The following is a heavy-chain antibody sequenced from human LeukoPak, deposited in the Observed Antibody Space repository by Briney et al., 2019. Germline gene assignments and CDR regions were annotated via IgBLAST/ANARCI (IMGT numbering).Heavy chain of an antibody. D-gene: IGHD2-15*01. CDR2: ISSSGSTI. CDR3: ARGLLRVRVAGNWFDP. J-gene: IGHJ5*02. CDR1: GFTFSDYY. Sequence: GGSLRLSCAASGFTFSDYYMSWIRQAPGKGLGWVSYISSSGSTIYYADSVKGRFTISRDNAKNSLYLQMNSLRAEDTAVYYCARGLLRVRVAGNWFDPWGQGTLVTVSS. V-gene: IGHV3-11*01.